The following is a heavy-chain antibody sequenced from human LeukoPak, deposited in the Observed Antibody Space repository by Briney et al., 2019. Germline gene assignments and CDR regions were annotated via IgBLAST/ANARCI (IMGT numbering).Heavy chain of an antibody. CDR3: AKEGVSGSYSDAYYYYGMDV. J-gene: IGHJ6*02. V-gene: IGHV3-23*01. CDR1: GFTFSSYA. Sequence: GGSLRLSCAASGFTFSSYAMSWVRQAPGKGLEWVSAISGSGGSTYYADSVRGRFTISRDNFRNTLYLQMNSLRAEDTAVYYCAKEGVSGSYSDAYYYYGMDVWGQGTTVTVSS. CDR2: ISGSGGST. D-gene: IGHD1-26*01.